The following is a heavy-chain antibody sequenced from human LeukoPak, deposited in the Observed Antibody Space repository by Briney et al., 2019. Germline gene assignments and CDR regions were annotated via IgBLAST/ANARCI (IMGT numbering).Heavy chain of an antibody. CDR3: ARVHVLLWFGEVYYFDY. V-gene: IGHV1-18*01. D-gene: IGHD3-10*01. J-gene: IGHJ4*02. Sequence: ASVKVSRKASGYTFTSYVISWVRQAPGQGLEWMGWISAYNGNTNYAQKLQGRVTMTTDTSTSTAYMELRSLRSDDTSVYYCARVHVLLWFGEVYYFDYWGQGTLVTVSS. CDR2: ISAYNGNT. CDR1: GYTFTSYV.